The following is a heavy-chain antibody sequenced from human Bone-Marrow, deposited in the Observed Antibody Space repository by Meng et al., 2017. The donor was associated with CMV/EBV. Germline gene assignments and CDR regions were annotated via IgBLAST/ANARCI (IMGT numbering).Heavy chain of an antibody. CDR2: INHSVNT. V-gene: IGHV4-34*01. Sequence: SETLSLTCAVYGGSFTGYFWTWIRQPPGKGLEWVGEINHSVNTDYNASLKSRLTISIDTSKNQFSLKLNSLTAADTAIYYCARGLPHTIFVIVPSHFDYWGQGTLVTVSS. CDR3: ARGLPHTIFVIVPSHFDY. J-gene: IGHJ4*02. D-gene: IGHD3-16*02. CDR1: GGSFTGYF.